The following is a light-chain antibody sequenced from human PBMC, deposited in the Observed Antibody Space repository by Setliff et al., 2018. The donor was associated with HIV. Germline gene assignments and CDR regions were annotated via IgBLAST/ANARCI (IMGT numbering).Light chain of an antibody. V-gene: IGLV2-14*01. Sequence: QSVLTQPASVSGSPGQSITISCTGTSSGVGGYNYVSWYQQHPGKAPKLMIYEVSNRPSGVSNRFSGSKSGNTASLTISGLQAEDEADYCCSSYTSSSTLEVFGTGTKVTV. CDR1: SSGVGGYNY. CDR2: EVS. CDR3: SSYTSSSTLEV. J-gene: IGLJ1*01.